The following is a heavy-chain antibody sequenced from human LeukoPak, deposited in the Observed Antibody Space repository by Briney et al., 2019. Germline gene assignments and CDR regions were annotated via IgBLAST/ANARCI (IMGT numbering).Heavy chain of an antibody. CDR2: ISGSGGST. Sequence: PGGSLRLSCAASGFSFNNYAMSWVRQAPGKGREWVAAISGSGGSTYYADSVKGRFTISRDNSKNTLDLQINSLRAEDTAVYYCAKETASDFGGAVDYWGQGTLVTVSS. V-gene: IGHV3-23*01. CDR3: AKETASDFGGAVDY. CDR1: GFSFNNYA. D-gene: IGHD3-10*01. J-gene: IGHJ4*02.